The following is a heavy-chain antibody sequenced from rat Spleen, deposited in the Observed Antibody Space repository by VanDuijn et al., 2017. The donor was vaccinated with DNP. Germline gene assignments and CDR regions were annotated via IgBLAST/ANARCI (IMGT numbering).Heavy chain of an antibody. Sequence: EVQLQESGPGLVKPSQSLSLTCSVTGFSITTNYWGWIRKFPRNKMEWIGHINYSGSTNYNPSLKSRISITRDTSKNQFFLQLNSVTTDDTATYFCARGYNLYFDYWGQGVMVTVSS. D-gene: IGHD1-5*01. CDR3: ARGYNLYFDY. V-gene: IGHV3-1*01. CDR1: GFSITTNY. J-gene: IGHJ2*01. CDR2: INYSGST.